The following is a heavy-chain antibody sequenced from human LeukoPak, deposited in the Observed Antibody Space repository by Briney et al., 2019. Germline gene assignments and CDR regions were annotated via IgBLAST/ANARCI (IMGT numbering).Heavy chain of an antibody. CDR2: ISAGNDI. J-gene: IGHJ4*02. Sequence: GGSLRLSCAASGFSFNNYAMVWVRQTPGKGLEWVSVISAGNDIVYADSVKGRSTIFRDNAKNTLYLQMNSLRAEDTAVYYCVRDLGGRSGHWGQGTLVTVSS. CDR1: GFSFNNYA. D-gene: IGHD1-26*01. V-gene: IGHV3-23*01. CDR3: VRDLGGRSGH.